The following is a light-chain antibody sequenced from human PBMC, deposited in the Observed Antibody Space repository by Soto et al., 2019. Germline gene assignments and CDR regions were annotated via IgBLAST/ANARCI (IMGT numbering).Light chain of an antibody. CDR1: QSLTRN. CDR2: GAS. J-gene: IGKJ1*01. V-gene: IGKV3-20*01. CDR3: QQYGSSPEWT. Sequence: EIVMTQSPATLSVSPGERVTLSCRASQSLTRNLAWYQHKPGQSPRLLIYGASARATGIPDRLSGGGSGTDFTLTISRLEPEDFAVYYCQQYGSSPEWTFGQGTKVDIK.